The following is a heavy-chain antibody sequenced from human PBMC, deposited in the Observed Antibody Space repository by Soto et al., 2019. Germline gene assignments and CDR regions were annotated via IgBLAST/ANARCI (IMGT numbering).Heavy chain of an antibody. D-gene: IGHD3-16*01. CDR2: ISGSGGST. V-gene: IGHV3-23*01. CDR1: GFTFSSYA. J-gene: IGHJ6*03. Sequence: GGSLILSCAASGFTFSSYAMSWVLQAPGKGLEWVSAISGSGGSTYYADSVKGRFTIPRDNSKNTLYLQMYSLRAEDTAVYYCAKTFGGDSYYYMEGWGKGTTVTVSS. CDR3: AKTFGGDSYYYMEG.